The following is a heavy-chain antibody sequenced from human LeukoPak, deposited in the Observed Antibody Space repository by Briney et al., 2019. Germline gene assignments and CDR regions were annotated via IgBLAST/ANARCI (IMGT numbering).Heavy chain of an antibody. CDR1: GGTFSNYA. J-gene: IGHJ4*02. V-gene: IGHV1-69*05. D-gene: IGHD3-22*01. CDR2: IIPIFGTT. CDR3: ARGGEANYYDTSVYYLYYY. Sequence: ASVKVSCKASGGTFSNYAISWVRQASGQGLEWMGRIIPIFGTTNYAQKFQGRVTITTDESTSTAYMELSSLRSEDTAVYYCARGGEANYYDTSVYYLYYYWGQGTLVTVSS.